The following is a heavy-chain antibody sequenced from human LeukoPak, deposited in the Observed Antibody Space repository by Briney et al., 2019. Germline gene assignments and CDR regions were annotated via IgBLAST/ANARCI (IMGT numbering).Heavy chain of an antibody. D-gene: IGHD2-8*01. CDR3: ARVARLVYADDY. Sequence: ASVKVSCKASGYTFTSYGISWVRQAPGQGLEWMGWISANNGNTNYAQKLQGRVTMTTDTSKSTAYMELRSLRSDDTAVYYCARVARLVYADDYWGQGTLVTVSS. CDR2: ISANNGNT. V-gene: IGHV1-18*01. CDR1: GYTFTSYG. J-gene: IGHJ4*02.